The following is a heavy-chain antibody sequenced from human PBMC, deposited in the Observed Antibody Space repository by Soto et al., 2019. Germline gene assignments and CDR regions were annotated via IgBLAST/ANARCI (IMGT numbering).Heavy chain of an antibody. J-gene: IGHJ6*02. D-gene: IGHD3-10*01. Sequence: ASVKVACKASGYTFTSYGISWVRQAPGQGLEWMGWISAYNGNTNYAQKLQGRVTMTTDTSTSTAYMELRSLRSDDTAVYYCARAGHTIMVGGMDVWGQGTTVTVSS. CDR3: ARAGHTIMVGGMDV. CDR2: ISAYNGNT. V-gene: IGHV1-18*01. CDR1: GYTFTSYG.